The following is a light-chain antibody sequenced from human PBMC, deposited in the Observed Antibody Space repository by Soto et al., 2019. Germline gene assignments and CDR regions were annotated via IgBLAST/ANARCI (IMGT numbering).Light chain of an antibody. CDR2: GAS. CDR3: HHYGHGRDS. V-gene: IGKV3-20*01. CDR1: PTVTSNY. J-gene: IGKJ5*01. Sequence: ELVLTQSPGIISLSPGKRATLSCTASPTVTSNYLALYQQSPRQYPGLLIYGASNRATGIPYRFSGRVSGTDFSRTISRLDPEDFAVYYCHHYGHGRDSFGQGTRLETK.